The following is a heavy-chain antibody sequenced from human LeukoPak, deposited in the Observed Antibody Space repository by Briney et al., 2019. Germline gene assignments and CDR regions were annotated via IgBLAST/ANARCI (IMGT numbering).Heavy chain of an antibody. V-gene: IGHV3-7*01. Sequence: GGSLRLSCAAAGFTFSTYWMTWVSPAPGKGPECVANIMQDGADKNYVDSVKGRFTITRDNAKSSLYLQMKSRRTEDEAVEYCARPKRPDGSYWGVYSFDYWGQGTLVTVSS. J-gene: IGHJ4*02. CDR3: ARPKRPDGSYWGVYSFDY. CDR1: GFTFSTYW. CDR2: IMQDGADK. D-gene: IGHD7-27*01.